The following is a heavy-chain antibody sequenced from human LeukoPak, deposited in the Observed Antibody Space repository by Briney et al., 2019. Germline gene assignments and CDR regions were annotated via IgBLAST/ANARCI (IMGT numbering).Heavy chain of an antibody. V-gene: IGHV3-23*01. CDR3: AKDRRYYYDSSGWYFDY. CDR1: EFTFSSYA. CDR2: ISGSGGST. Sequence: GGSLRLSCAASEFTFSSYAMSWVRQAPGKGLEWVSAISGSGGSTYYADSVKGRFTISRDNSKNTLYLQMNSLRAEDTAVYYCAKDRRYYYDSSGWYFDYWGQGTLLTVSS. J-gene: IGHJ4*02. D-gene: IGHD3-22*01.